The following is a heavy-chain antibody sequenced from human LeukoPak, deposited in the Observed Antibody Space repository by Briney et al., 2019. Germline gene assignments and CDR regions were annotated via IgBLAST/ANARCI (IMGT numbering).Heavy chain of an antibody. CDR3: AKSSGYYYDAFDI. D-gene: IGHD3-22*01. V-gene: IGHV3-30*02. Sequence: PGGSLRLSCAASGFTFSNSGMHWVRQAPGKGLEWVAFIRFDGSNKYYADSVKGRFTISRDNSKNTLYLQMNSLRAEDTAVYYCAKSSGYYYDAFDIWGQGTMVTVSS. J-gene: IGHJ3*02. CDR1: GFTFSNSG. CDR2: IRFDGSNK.